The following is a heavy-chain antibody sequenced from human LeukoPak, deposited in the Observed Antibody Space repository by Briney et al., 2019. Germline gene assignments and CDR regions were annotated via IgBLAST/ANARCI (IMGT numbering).Heavy chain of an antibody. V-gene: IGHV3-15*01. J-gene: IGHJ3*02. CDR1: GFTFSSAW. Sequence: GGSLRLSCAASGFTFSSAWMSWVRQAPGKGLEWVGRIKSKTDGGTTDYAAPVKGRFTISRDDSKNTLYLQMNSLKTEDTAVYYCTTDLVYSYGNDAFDIWGQGTMVTVSS. CDR2: IKSKTDGGTT. D-gene: IGHD5-18*01. CDR3: TTDLVYSYGNDAFDI.